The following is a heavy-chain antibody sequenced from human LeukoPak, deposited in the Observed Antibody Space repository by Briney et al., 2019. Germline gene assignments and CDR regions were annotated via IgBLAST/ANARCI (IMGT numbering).Heavy chain of an antibody. Sequence: PSETLSLTCTVSGGSMITDTFYWVWIRQPPGKGLEWIANMYSNGGGRQYNRSLTNRVSISDDTSKNQFFLNLNSVTAADTAIYYCTRRTYSTYMDVWGQGTTVTVSS. D-gene: IGHD1-7*01. J-gene: IGHJ6*03. CDR2: MYSNGGGR. CDR3: TRRTYSTYMDV. V-gene: IGHV4-39*01. CDR1: GGSMITDTFY.